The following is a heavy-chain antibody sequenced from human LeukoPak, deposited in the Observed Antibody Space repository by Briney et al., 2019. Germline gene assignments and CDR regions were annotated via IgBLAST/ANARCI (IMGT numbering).Heavy chain of an antibody. D-gene: IGHD1-1*01. Sequence: SETLSLTCALYGGSFSTYYWSWIRQSPGKGLEWIAEINHRGDTNYNPSVKSRVTISVDTSKNQFSLKVRSLTAADTAVYYCARGPTISETGYFDFWGQGTLVTVSS. CDR2: INHRGDT. CDR1: GGSFSTYY. V-gene: IGHV4-34*01. J-gene: IGHJ4*03. CDR3: ARGPTISETGYFDF.